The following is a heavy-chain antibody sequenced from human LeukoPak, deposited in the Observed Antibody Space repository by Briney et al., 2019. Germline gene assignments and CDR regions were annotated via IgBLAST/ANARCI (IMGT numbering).Heavy chain of an antibody. D-gene: IGHD3-22*01. CDR1: GFTFSSCA. V-gene: IGHV3-30*04. CDR2: ISYDGSNK. Sequence: GGSLRLFCAASGFTFSSCAMHWVRQAPGKGLEWVAVISYDGSNKYYADSVKGRFTISRDNSKNTLYLQMNSLRAEDTAVYYCARDTYDSSGYYFDYWGQGTLVTVSS. CDR3: ARDTYDSSGYYFDY. J-gene: IGHJ4*02.